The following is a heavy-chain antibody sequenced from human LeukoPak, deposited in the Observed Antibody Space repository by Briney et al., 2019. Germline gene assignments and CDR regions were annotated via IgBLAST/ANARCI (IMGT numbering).Heavy chain of an antibody. V-gene: IGHV4-38-2*02. CDR3: ASVGGGYGDYVSY. J-gene: IGHJ4*02. D-gene: IGHD4-17*01. CDR2: IYHSGST. CDR1: GYSISSGYY. Sequence: SETLSLTCTVSGYSISSGYYWGWIRQPPGKGLEWIGSIYHSGSTNYNPSLKSRVTISVDTSKNQFSLKLSSVTAADTAVYYCASVGGGYGDYVSYWGQGTLVTVSS.